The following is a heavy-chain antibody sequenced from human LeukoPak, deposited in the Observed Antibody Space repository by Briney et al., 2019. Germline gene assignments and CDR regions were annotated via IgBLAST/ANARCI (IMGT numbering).Heavy chain of an antibody. Sequence: SETLSLTCTVSGGSISSSSYYWGWIRQPPGKGLEWIGSIYYSGSTYYNPSLRSRVTISVDTSKNQFSLKLSSVTAADTAVYYCAGPGGLDAFDIWGQGTMVTVSS. CDR1: GGSISSSSYY. CDR3: AGPGGLDAFDI. J-gene: IGHJ3*02. CDR2: IYYSGST. D-gene: IGHD3-10*01. V-gene: IGHV4-39*01.